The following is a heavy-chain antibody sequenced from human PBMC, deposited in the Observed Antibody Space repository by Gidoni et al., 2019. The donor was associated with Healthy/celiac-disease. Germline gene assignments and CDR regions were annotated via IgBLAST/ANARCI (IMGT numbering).Heavy chain of an antibody. Sequence: EVQLVESGGGLVKPGGSLRLSCAASGFPFSSYSMNWVRQAPGKGLEWVSSISSSSSYIYYADSVKGRFTISRDNAKNSLYLQMNSLRAEDTAVYYCARDYGDYAGRYYYGMDVWGQGTTVTVSS. V-gene: IGHV3-21*01. CDR1: GFPFSSYS. CDR3: ARDYGDYAGRYYYGMDV. J-gene: IGHJ6*02. CDR2: ISSSSSYI. D-gene: IGHD4-17*01.